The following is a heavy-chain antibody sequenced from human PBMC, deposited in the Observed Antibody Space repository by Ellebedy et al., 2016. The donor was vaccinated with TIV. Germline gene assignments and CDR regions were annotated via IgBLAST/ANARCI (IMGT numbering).Heavy chain of an antibody. CDR3: AADSGYSGSYYGAMGIDY. CDR2: IVVGSGNT. Sequence: AASVNVSCKASVFTFTSSAMQWVRQARGQRLEGIGWIVVGSGNTNYAQKFQERVTITRDMSTSTAYMELSSLRSEDTAVYYCAADSGYSGSYYGAMGIDYWGQGTLVTVSS. CDR1: VFTFTSSA. J-gene: IGHJ4*02. V-gene: IGHV1-58*02. D-gene: IGHD1-26*01.